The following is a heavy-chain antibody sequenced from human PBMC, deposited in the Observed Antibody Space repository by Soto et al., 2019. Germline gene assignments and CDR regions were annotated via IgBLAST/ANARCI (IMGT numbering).Heavy chain of an antibody. V-gene: IGHV3-48*01. CDR1: GFRLRRYS. CDR3: ARRSRKALYYFVY. J-gene: IGHJ4*02. CDR2: ISSSSSTI. Sequence: RGAWRHCCGTSGFRLRRYSMNGVRQARGKGMEWVSYISSSSSTIYYADSVKGRFTISRDNAKNSLYLQMNSLRAEDTAVYYCARRSRKALYYFVYCGQGTLVTVSS.